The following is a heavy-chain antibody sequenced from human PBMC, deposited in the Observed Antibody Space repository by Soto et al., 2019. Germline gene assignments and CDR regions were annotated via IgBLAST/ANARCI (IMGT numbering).Heavy chain of an antibody. V-gene: IGHV3-53*04. CDR1: GFTVSSNY. Sequence: GGSLRLSCAASGFTVSSNYMSWVRQAPGKGLEWVSVIYSGGSTYYADSVKGRFTISRHNSKNTLYLQMNSLRAEDTAVYYCARVPAEGSGSPYYYYYMDVWGKGTTVTVSS. J-gene: IGHJ6*03. CDR3: ARVPAEGSGSPYYYYYMDV. CDR2: IYSGGST. D-gene: IGHD3-10*01.